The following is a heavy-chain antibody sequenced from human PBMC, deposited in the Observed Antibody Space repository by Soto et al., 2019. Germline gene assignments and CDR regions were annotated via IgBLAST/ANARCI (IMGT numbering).Heavy chain of an antibody. D-gene: IGHD3-3*01. CDR1: GYTFTSYG. CDR3: ALLGNYDFWRGRYFDY. CDR2: ISAYNGNT. J-gene: IGHJ4*02. V-gene: IGHV1-18*01. Sequence: QVQLVQSGAEVKKPGASVKVSCKASGYTFTSYGISWVRQAPGQGLEWMGWISAYNGNTNYAQKLQGRVTMTTDTSTSTAYMELRSLRSDNTAMYYWALLGNYDFWRGRYFDYWGQGTLVTVSS.